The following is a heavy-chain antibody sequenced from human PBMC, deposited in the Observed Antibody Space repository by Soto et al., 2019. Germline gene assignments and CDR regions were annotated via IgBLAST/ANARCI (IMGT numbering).Heavy chain of an antibody. CDR1: GFIFSNYG. J-gene: IGHJ4*02. D-gene: IGHD6-19*01. CDR2: IYYDGSYE. V-gene: IGHV3-33*01. CDR3: ARDGRERQWLDYFDY. Sequence: PGGSLRLSCAASGFIFSNYGMHWVRQAPGKGLEWVALIYYDGSYENYADSVKGRFTIPRDNSKTTLWLQMNSLRVEDTAVYYCARDGRERQWLDYFDYWGQGTLVTVSS.